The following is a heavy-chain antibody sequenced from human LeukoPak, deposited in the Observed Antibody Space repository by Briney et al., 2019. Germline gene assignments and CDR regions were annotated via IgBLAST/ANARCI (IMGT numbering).Heavy chain of an antibody. CDR1: GFNFNDAW. V-gene: IGHV3-15*01. Sequence: GGSLRLSCAVSGFNFNDAWMSWVRQAPGKGLEWVGRLKSRGGGETADYSTPVKGRFTVSRDDSQNTLYLQMNSLKIEDTAVYFCSWELDVSFGRRLEHWGQGTLVTVAS. D-gene: IGHD1-1*01. CDR2: LKSRGGGETA. J-gene: IGHJ4*02. CDR3: SWELDVSFGRRLEH.